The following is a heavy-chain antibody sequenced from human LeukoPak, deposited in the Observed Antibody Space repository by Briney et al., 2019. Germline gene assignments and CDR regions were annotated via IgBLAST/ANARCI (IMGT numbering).Heavy chain of an antibody. V-gene: IGHV3-48*04. CDR2: ISSSSSTI. Sequence: PGGSLRLSCAASGFTFSSYSMNWVRQAPGKGLEWVSYISSSSSTIYYADSVKGRFTISRDNAKNSLYLQMNGLRAEDTAVYYCARDLVRSGEYWFDPWGQGTLVTVSS. D-gene: IGHD6-25*01. J-gene: IGHJ5*02. CDR1: GFTFSSYS. CDR3: ARDLVRSGEYWFDP.